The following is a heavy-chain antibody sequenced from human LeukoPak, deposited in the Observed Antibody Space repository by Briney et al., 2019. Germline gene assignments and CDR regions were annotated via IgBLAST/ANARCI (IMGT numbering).Heavy chain of an antibody. CDR3: ARDPTRDDC. D-gene: IGHD2-21*01. CDR1: GFTFSRCG. CDR2: FSGDGGNI. J-gene: IGHJ4*02. Sequence: GGSLRLSCAASGFTFSRCGMTWVRQAPGKGLEWVAGFSGDGGNIYYADSVKGRFTISRDNAKNSLYLQMNSLRAEDTAVYYCARDPTRDDCWGQGTLVTVSS. V-gene: IGHV3-23*01.